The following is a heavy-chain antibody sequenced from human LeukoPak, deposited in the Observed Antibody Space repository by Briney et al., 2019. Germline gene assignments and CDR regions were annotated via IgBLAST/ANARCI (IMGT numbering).Heavy chain of an antibody. D-gene: IGHD2-2*01. Sequence: PSETLSLTCAVSGYSISSGYYWGWIRQPPGKGLEWIGSIYHSGSTYYNPSLKSRVTISVDTSKNQFSLKLSSVTAADTAVYYCAIQPPGDYWGQGTLVTVSS. CDR1: GYSISSGYY. V-gene: IGHV4-38-2*01. J-gene: IGHJ4*02. CDR2: IYHSGST. CDR3: AIQPPGDY.